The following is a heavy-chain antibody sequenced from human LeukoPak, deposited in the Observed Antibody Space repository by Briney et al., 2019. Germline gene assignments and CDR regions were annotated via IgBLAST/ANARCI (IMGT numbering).Heavy chain of an antibody. Sequence: GGSLRLSCAASGFTFSSYAMSWVRQAPGKGLEWVSGISGSGGSTYYADSVKGRFTISRDNSKNTLYLQMNSLRAEDTAVYYCAKDSDSGSYFDYWGQGTLVTVSS. CDR2: ISGSGGST. V-gene: IGHV3-23*01. CDR1: GFTFSSYA. CDR3: AKDSDSGSYFDY. J-gene: IGHJ4*02. D-gene: IGHD1-26*01.